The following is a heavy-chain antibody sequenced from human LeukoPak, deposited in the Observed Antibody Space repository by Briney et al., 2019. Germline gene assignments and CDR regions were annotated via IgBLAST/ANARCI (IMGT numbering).Heavy chain of an antibody. V-gene: IGHV3-23*01. CDR3: AKDSSWNDRRFDY. Sequence: GGSLRLSCAASGFTFSSYAMSWVRQAPGKGLEWVSAISGSGGGTYYADSVKGRFTISRDNSKNTLYLQMNSLRAEDTAVYYCAKDSSWNDRRFDYWGQGTLVTVSS. CDR1: GFTFSSYA. D-gene: IGHD1-1*01. CDR2: ISGSGGGT. J-gene: IGHJ4*02.